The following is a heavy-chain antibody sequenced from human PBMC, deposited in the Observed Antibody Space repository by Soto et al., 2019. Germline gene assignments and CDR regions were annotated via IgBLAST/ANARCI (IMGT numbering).Heavy chain of an antibody. Sequence: SLPLSLTCAFYGWSISGYYWSWIRKHPGKGLEWIGEINHSGSTNYNPSLKSRVTISVDTSKNQFSLKLSSVTAADTAVYYCARGRGIQLWSPAYYFDYWGQGTLVTAPQ. V-gene: IGHV4-34*01. D-gene: IGHD5-18*01. CDR3: ARGRGIQLWSPAYYFDY. J-gene: IGHJ4*02. CDR2: INHSGST. CDR1: GWSISGYY.